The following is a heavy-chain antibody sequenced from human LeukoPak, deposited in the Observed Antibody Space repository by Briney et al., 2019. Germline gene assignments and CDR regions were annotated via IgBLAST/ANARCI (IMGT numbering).Heavy chain of an antibody. CDR3: ARDYFDSSLYLGY. V-gene: IGHV4-61*09. CDR2: IYTRGGT. J-gene: IGHJ4*02. CDR1: GGSISSGSHY. D-gene: IGHD3-22*01. Sequence: SETLSLTCTVSGGSISSGSHYWSWIRQPAGKGLEWIGHIYTRGGTKYNPSLKGRVSISIDTSKNQFSLKLTSVLAADTGVYYCARDYFDSSLYLGYWGQGALVTVSS.